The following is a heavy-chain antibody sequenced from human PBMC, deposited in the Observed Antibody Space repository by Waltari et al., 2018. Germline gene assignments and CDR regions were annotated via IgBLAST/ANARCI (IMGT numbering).Heavy chain of an antibody. Sequence: QVQLQQWGAGLLKPSETLSLTCAGHGGSFSGYSCGWTRQPPGKGLEWIGEINHSGSTNYNPSLKSRVTISVDTSKNQFSLKLSSVTAADTAVYYCAIWFGELLGDYWGQGTLVTVS. CDR2: INHSGST. CDR1: GGSFSGYS. V-gene: IGHV4-34*01. CDR3: AIWFGELLGDY. J-gene: IGHJ4*02. D-gene: IGHD3-10*01.